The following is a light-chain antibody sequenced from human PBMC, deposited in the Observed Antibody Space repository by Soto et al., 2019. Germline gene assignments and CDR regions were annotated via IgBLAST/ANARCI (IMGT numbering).Light chain of an antibody. V-gene: IGKV1-39*01. CDR1: QTISTY. J-gene: IGKJ1*01. CDR3: QQCYSSPRT. CDR2: AAS. Sequence: DIQMTQSPSTLSASIGDRVTITCRASQTISTYLNWYQQKLGKAPTLLIYAASSLQSGVPSRFSGDGSGTDFTLTISSLQPEDFATYLCQQCYSSPRTFGQGTKVEIK.